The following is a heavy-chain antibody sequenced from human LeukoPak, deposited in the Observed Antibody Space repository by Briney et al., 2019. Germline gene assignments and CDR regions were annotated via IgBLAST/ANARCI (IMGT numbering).Heavy chain of an antibody. Sequence: PSETLSLTCTVSGGSISSYYWSWIRQPPGKGLEWIGYIYTSGSTNYNPSLKSRVTISVDTSKNQFSLKLSSVTAADTAVYYCAREYCSSTSCWDYFDYWGQGTLVTVSS. V-gene: IGHV4-59*01. D-gene: IGHD2-2*01. J-gene: IGHJ4*02. CDR3: AREYCSSTSCWDYFDY. CDR2: IYTSGST. CDR1: GGSISSYY.